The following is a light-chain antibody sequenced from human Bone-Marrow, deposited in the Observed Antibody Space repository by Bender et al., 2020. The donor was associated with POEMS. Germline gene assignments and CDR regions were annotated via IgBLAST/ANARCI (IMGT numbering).Light chain of an antibody. J-gene: IGLJ3*02. CDR1: NIGSES. CDR2: DSS. V-gene: IGLV3-21*02. CDR3: QVWDGSSDHRV. Sequence: SYVLTQPPSLSVAPGQTARITCGGNNIGSESVHWYQQRPGQAPVLVVYDSSDRPSGIPERFSGSNSTNTATLTITRVEAGDEADYYCQVWDGSSDHRVFGGGTKLTVL.